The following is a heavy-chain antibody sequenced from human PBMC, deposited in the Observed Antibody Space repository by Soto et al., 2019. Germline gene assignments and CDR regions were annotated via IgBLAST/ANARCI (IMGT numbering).Heavy chain of an antibody. V-gene: IGHV1-46*01. D-gene: IGHD6-19*01. CDR3: ARDLRGESGTDSSGWPTKYFQH. Sequence: ASLQVSCKASGYTFTRYYMHWVRQAPGQGLEWMGIINPSGGSTSYAQKFQGRVTRPRDTSTSTVYRELRSLRSEDTPVYYCARDLRGESGTDSSGWPTKYFQHGGQGTRVTVSS. J-gene: IGHJ1*01. CDR2: INPSGGST. CDR1: GYTFTRYY.